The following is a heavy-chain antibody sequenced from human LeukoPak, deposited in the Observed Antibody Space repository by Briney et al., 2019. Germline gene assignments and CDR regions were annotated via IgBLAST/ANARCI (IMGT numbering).Heavy chain of an antibody. CDR2: IYSGGST. D-gene: IGHD1-1*01. Sequence: GGSLRLSCAASGFTVSSNYMSWVRQAPGKGLEWVSVIYSGGSTYYADSVKGRFTISRDNSKSTLYLQMNSLRAEDTAVYYCARDHWKYYFDYWGQGTLVTVSS. V-gene: IGHV3-66*01. J-gene: IGHJ4*02. CDR1: GFTVSSNY. CDR3: ARDHWKYYFDY.